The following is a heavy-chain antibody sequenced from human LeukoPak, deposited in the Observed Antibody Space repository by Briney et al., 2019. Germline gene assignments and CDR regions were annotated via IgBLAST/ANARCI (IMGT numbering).Heavy chain of an antibody. D-gene: IGHD3-10*01. V-gene: IGHV1-2*02. CDR3: ARAMSGDLFDF. Sequence: ASVKVSCKASGYTFTHYYLHWVRQAPGQGLEWMGWISSDRGTTDYAQKFQGRVTMTWDTSISTVYMELSSLTSDDTAIYYCARAMSGDLFDFWGQGTLVTVSS. CDR1: GYTFTHYY. J-gene: IGHJ4*02. CDR2: ISSDRGTT.